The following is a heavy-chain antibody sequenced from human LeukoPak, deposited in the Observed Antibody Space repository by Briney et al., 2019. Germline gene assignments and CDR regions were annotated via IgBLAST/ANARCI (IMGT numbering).Heavy chain of an antibody. CDR3: ARYEAVAGVFDY. D-gene: IGHD6-19*01. V-gene: IGHV4-61*02. CDR1: GGSISSSSYY. J-gene: IGHJ4*02. CDR2: IYSSGST. Sequence: PSETLSLTCTVSGGSISSSSYYWNWIRQPAGKGLEWIGRIYSSGSTNYNPSLKSRVTISVDTSKNQFSLKLSSVTAADTAVYYCARYEAVAGVFDYWGQGTLVTVSS.